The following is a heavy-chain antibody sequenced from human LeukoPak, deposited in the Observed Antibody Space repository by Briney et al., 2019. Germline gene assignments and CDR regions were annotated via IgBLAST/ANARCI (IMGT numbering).Heavy chain of an antibody. J-gene: IGHJ4*02. Sequence: GGSLRLSCAASGFTFSSYAMSWVRQAPGKGLEWVSAISGSGGSTYYADSVKGRFTISRDNSKNTLYLQMNSLRAEDTAVYYCAKEGKGSITIFGVVIIEPGVDCWGQGTLVTVSS. V-gene: IGHV3-23*01. CDR2: ISGSGGST. CDR1: GFTFSSYA. D-gene: IGHD3-3*01. CDR3: AKEGKGSITIFGVVIIEPGVDC.